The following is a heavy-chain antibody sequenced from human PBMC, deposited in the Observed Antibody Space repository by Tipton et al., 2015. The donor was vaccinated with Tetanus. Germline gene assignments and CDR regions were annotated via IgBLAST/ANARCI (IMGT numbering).Heavy chain of an antibody. CDR1: GGSISGSPYF. J-gene: IGHJ5*02. CDR2: IYYSGST. CDR3: ARDQGGGRVVRLNWFDP. V-gene: IGHV4-31*03. D-gene: IGHD6-6*01. Sequence: TLSLTCTVSGGSISGSPYFWNWLRHQPGKGLEWIGYIYYSGSTHYNPSFKSRVTMSVDTSKNQFSLKLSSVTAADTAIYYCARDQGGGRVVRLNWFDPWVQGTLVTVSS.